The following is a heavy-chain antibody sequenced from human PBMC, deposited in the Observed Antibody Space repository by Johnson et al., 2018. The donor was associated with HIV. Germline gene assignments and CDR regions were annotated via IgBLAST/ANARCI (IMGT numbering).Heavy chain of an antibody. V-gene: IGHV3-53*01. J-gene: IGHJ3*02. D-gene: IGHD2-8*01. CDR1: GFTFDRYA. CDR3: ARGMYGDAFDI. Sequence: EVQLVESGGGLVQPGRSLRLSCVVFGFTFDRYAFHWVRLGPGKGLEWVSVIYSGSNTYYADSVKGRFTISRDNSKNTLYLQMNSLRAEDTAVYYCARGMYGDAFDIWGQGTMVTVSS. CDR2: IYSGSNT.